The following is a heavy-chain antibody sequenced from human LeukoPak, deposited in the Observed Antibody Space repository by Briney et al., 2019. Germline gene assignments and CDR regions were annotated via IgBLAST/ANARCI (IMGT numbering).Heavy chain of an antibody. J-gene: IGHJ4*02. CDR2: FDPEDGET. V-gene: IGHV1-24*01. CDR3: ATAPQRYSSGWYGDY. Sequence: ASVKVSCKVSGYTLTELSMHWVRQAPGKGLEWMGGFDPEDGETIYAQKFQRRVTMTEDTSTDTAYMELSSLRSEDTAVYYCATAPQRYSSGWYGDYWDQGTLVTVSS. D-gene: IGHD6-19*01. CDR1: GYTLTELS.